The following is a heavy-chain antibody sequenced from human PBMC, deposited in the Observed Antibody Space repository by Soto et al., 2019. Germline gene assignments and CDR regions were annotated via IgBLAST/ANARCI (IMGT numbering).Heavy chain of an antibody. Sequence: ASVKFSCKASGYTFTSYDINWVRQATGQGLEWMGWMNPDSGNTGYAQKFQGRVTMTRNTSISTAYMELSSLRSEDTAVYYCARGGSYPKSWFDPWGQGTLVTVSS. J-gene: IGHJ5*02. CDR3: ARGGSYPKSWFDP. V-gene: IGHV1-8*01. D-gene: IGHD1-26*01. CDR1: GYTFTSYD. CDR2: MNPDSGNT.